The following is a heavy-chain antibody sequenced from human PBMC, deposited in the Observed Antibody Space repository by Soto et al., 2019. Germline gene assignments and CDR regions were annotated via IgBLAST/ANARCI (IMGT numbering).Heavy chain of an antibody. CDR3: ARGGIDFWSGYYSYYYYMDV. Sequence: EVQLVESGGGLVQPGGSLRLSCAASGFTVSSNYMSWVRQAPGKGLEWVSVIYSGGSTYYADSVKGRFTISRDNSKNTLYLQMNSLRAEDTAVYYCARGGIDFWSGYYSYYYYMDVWGKGTTVTVSS. D-gene: IGHD3-3*01. CDR1: GFTVSSNY. J-gene: IGHJ6*03. V-gene: IGHV3-66*01. CDR2: IYSGGST.